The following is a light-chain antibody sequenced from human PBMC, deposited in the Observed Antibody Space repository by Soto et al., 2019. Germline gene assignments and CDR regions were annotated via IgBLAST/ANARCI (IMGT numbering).Light chain of an antibody. J-gene: IGKJ1*01. CDR2: GAS. Sequence: EVAITQSPATLSVSPGERATLSCRASQSVNINLAWYQQKPGQAPRLLIYGASTRATGIPARFSGSGSGTEFTLTISSLQSEDFAVYYCQQYSIWRTFGQGTKVDIK. V-gene: IGKV3-15*01. CDR1: QSVNIN. CDR3: QQYSIWRT.